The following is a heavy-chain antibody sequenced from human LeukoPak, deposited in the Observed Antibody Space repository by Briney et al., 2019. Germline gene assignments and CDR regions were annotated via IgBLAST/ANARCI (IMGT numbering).Heavy chain of an antibody. CDR2: IYYIGST. D-gene: IGHD6-13*01. J-gene: IGHJ4*02. Sequence: SETLSLTCTVSGGSISSYYWSWIRQSPGKGLEWIGSIYYIGSTKYNPSLKSRVTMSADTSKNQFSLKLTSVTAADTAVYFCARVVAAATYYFDYWGQGTLVTVSS. CDR3: ARVVAAATYYFDY. V-gene: IGHV4-59*01. CDR1: GGSISSYY.